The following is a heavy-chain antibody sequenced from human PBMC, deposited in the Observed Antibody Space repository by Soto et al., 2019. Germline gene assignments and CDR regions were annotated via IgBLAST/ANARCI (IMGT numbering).Heavy chain of an antibody. CDR2: ISSSSSTI. D-gene: IGHD6-6*01. Sequence: EVQLVESGGGLVQPGGSLRLSCAASGFTFSSYSMNWVRQAPGNGLEWVSYISSSSSTIYYEDSVKGRFTISRDNAKNSLYLQMNSLRDEDTAVYYCARPEYSSSSYGMDVWGQGTTVTVSS. CDR1: GFTFSSYS. CDR3: ARPEYSSSSYGMDV. V-gene: IGHV3-48*02. J-gene: IGHJ6*02.